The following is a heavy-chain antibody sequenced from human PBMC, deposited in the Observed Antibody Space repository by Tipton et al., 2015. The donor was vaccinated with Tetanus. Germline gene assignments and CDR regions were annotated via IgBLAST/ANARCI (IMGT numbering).Heavy chain of an antibody. D-gene: IGHD1-1*01. Sequence: QLVQSGAELKKPGSSVNVSCQASGGTFSTSTINWVRQAPGQGPEWMGRIIPLLGITVYAQKFQGRVTFIADKSTGTANMALINLTSEDTAVYYCARVGTSRTQLAFDMWGPGTLVTVSS. V-gene: IGHV1-69*09. CDR1: GGTFSTST. CDR3: ARVGTSRTQLAFDM. J-gene: IGHJ3*02. CDR2: IIPLLGIT.